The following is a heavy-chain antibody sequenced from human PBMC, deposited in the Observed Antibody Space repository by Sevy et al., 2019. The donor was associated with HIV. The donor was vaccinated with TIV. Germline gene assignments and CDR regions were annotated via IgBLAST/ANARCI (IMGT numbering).Heavy chain of an antibody. J-gene: IGHJ4*02. CDR2: ISSGNTYT. CDR1: GLIFSDYY. CDR3: ARLRVIASAPYYLDY. Sequence: GVSLRLSCAASGLIFSDYYMGWVRQAPGKGLEWVADISSGNTYTNYADSVKGRFTISRDNAKKSLYLQMNTLRAEDTTVYYCARLRVIASAPYYLDYWGQGALVTVSS. D-gene: IGHD2-21*01. V-gene: IGHV3-11*06.